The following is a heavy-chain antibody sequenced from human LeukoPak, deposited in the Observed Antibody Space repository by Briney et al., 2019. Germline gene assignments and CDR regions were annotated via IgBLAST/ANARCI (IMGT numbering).Heavy chain of an antibody. D-gene: IGHD3-22*01. Sequence: GGSLRLSCAASGFTVSSNYMSWVRQAPGKGLEWVSVIYSGGSTYYADSVKGRFTISRDNSKNTLYLQMNSLRAEDTAVYYCATSFTIDYDSSGSVGDAFDIWGQGTMVTVSS. V-gene: IGHV3-53*01. J-gene: IGHJ3*02. CDR1: GFTVSSNY. CDR3: ATSFTIDYDSSGSVGDAFDI. CDR2: IYSGGST.